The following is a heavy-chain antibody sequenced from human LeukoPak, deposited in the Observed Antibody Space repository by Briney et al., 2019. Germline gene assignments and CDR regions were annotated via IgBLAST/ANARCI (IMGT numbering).Heavy chain of an antibody. D-gene: IGHD1-1*01. Sequence: GGSLRLSCAASGFSISSDWMCWVRRAPGTGLEWVANIKTDGSEKQYVDSVKGRFTISRDNAKNSLYLQMNSLRAEDTAIYYCARDSPATGMSMDVWGKGTTVTVS. V-gene: IGHV3-7*01. J-gene: IGHJ6*03. CDR2: IKTDGSEK. CDR1: GFSISSDW. CDR3: ARDSPATGMSMDV.